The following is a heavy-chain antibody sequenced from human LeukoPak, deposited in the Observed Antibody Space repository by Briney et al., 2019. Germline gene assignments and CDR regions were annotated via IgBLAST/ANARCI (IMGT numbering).Heavy chain of an antibody. Sequence: ASVKVSCKTSGYRFTGYYLHWVRQAPGQGLEWMGWMNPKSGATDYARKFQGRVTMTRDTSVSTAYMELTRLRSDDTAVYFCARGSDYDDYFYMDFWGKGTTVTVSS. CDR3: ARGSDYDDYFYMDF. V-gene: IGHV1-2*02. J-gene: IGHJ6*03. CDR2: MNPKSGAT. CDR1: GYRFTGYY.